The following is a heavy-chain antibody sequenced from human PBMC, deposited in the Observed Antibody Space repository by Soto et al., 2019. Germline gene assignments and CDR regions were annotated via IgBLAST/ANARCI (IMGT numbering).Heavy chain of an antibody. V-gene: IGHV1-2*02. J-gene: IGHJ3*02. Sequence: ASVKVSCKASGYTFTNYYIHWVRQAPGQGLEWMGWINPNTGGTNSAQKLHGRVTMTRAASISTAYMELSRLTSDDTAVYSCARGISPKYCNGDSCYASGAFDIWGQGTVVTVSS. CDR2: INPNTGGT. CDR3: ARGISPKYCNGDSCYASGAFDI. CDR1: GYTFTNYY. D-gene: IGHD2-21*01.